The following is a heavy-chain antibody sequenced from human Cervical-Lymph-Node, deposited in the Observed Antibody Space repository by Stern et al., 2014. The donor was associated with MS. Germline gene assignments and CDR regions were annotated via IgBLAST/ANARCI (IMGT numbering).Heavy chain of an antibody. Sequence: VQLVESGAEVKKPGSPVNVSCKASGGTFRSSYVITWMRQAPGQGLEWMGRILPILGLPTYAQKFQGRVTITAETSTSTAYMELSSLRSEDTAVYYCARGVVSNRAAATLHNLCDPWGQGTLVTVSS. D-gene: IGHD2-15*01. CDR2: ILPILGLP. V-gene: IGHV1-69*09. CDR3: ARGVVSNRAAATLHNLCDP. CDR1: GGTFRSSYV. J-gene: IGHJ5*02.